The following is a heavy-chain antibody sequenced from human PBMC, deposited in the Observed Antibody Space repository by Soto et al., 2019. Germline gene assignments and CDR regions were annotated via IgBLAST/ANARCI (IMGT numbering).Heavy chain of an antibody. V-gene: IGHV4-34*01. J-gene: IGHJ6*02. CDR1: GGSFSGYY. Sequence: QVQLQQWGAGLLKPSETLSLTCAVYGGSFSGYYWSWIRQPPGKGLEWIGEINHSGSTNYNPSLKSRVTISVDTSKTQFSLKLSSVTAADTAVYYCARGPGVLHHSSSYLYYYYGMDVWGQGTTVTVSS. D-gene: IGHD6-6*01. CDR2: INHSGST. CDR3: ARGPGVLHHSSSYLYYYYGMDV.